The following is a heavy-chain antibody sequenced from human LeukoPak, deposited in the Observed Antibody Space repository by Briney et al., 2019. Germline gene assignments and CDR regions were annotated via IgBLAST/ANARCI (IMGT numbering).Heavy chain of an antibody. Sequence: PGGSLRLSCAASGFTFSSYWMHWVRQAPGKGLVWVSRIKSDGSNTNYADSVKGRFTISRDNAKNTLYLQMNSLRAEDTAVYYCARGLGGSGNDYWGQGTLVTVSS. V-gene: IGHV3-74*01. CDR3: ARGLGGSGNDY. CDR2: IKSDGSNT. CDR1: GFTFSSYW. J-gene: IGHJ4*02. D-gene: IGHD6-19*01.